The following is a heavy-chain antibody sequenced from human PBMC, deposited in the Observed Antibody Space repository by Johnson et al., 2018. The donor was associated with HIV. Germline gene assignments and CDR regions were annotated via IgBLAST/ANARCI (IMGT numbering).Heavy chain of an antibody. CDR3: AKGDYGDYEGSDAFDI. CDR2: INWNGGST. V-gene: IGHV3-20*04. J-gene: IGHJ3*02. CDR1: GFTFDDYG. D-gene: IGHD4-17*01. Sequence: VQLVESGGGAVRPGGSLRISCAASGFTFDDYGMSWVRQAPGKGLEWVSGINWNGGSTGYADSVKGRFTISRDNSKNTLYLQMNSLRAEDTAVYYCAKGDYGDYEGSDAFDIWGQGTMVTVSS.